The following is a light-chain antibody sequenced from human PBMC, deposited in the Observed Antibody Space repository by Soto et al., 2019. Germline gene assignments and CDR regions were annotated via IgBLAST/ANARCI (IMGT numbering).Light chain of an antibody. Sequence: QSVLTQPASVSGSPGQSITLSCTRASSGVENYNLVSWYQHHPGKAPKLIIYEGSKRPSGVSDRFSGSKSGNTASLTISGLQAEDEADSSCSSYAGGVVFGGGTKLTVL. CDR3: SSYAGGVV. V-gene: IGLV2-23*01. CDR1: SSGVENYNL. J-gene: IGLJ3*02. CDR2: EGS.